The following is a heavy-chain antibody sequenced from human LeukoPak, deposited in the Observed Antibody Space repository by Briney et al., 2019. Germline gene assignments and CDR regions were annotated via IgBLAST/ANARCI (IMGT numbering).Heavy chain of an antibody. CDR1: GFTFSSYG. J-gene: IGHJ6*03. Sequence: GGSLRLSCAASGFTFSSYGMHWVRQAPGKGLEWVAVIWYDGSNKYYADSVKGRFTISRDNSKNTLYLQMNSLRAEDTAVYYCARHPYPFGRNYYYYMDVWGKGTTVTVSS. CDR3: ARHPYPFGRNYYYYMDV. D-gene: IGHD3-16*01. CDR2: IWYDGSNK. V-gene: IGHV3-33*01.